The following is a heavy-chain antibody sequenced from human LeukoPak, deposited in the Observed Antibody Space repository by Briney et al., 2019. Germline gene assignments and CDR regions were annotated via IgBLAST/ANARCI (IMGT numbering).Heavy chain of an antibody. CDR3: ALIAPPHS. CDR2: INPSGTIT. CDR1: GITFTSYY. Sequence: ASVKVSCKASGITFTSYYIHWVRQAPGRGLEWVGKINPSGTITTYAPKYQGRVTVTKDTSTNTVYMELSSLRSDDTAVYYCALIAPPHSWGQGTLVTVSS. J-gene: IGHJ4*02. V-gene: IGHV1-46*01. D-gene: IGHD6-13*01.